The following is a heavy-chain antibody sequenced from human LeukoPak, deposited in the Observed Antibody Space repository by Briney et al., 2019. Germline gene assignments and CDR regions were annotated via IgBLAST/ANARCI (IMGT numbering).Heavy chain of an antibody. Sequence: GGSLRLSCAASGFSFDDYAMHWVRQAPGKGLEWVSSISWNSGSIGYADSVKERFTISRDNAKNSLYLQMNSLRDEDTALYYCARDVGRGDGMDVWGLGTTVTVSS. CDR1: GFSFDDYA. CDR3: ARDVGRGDGMDV. J-gene: IGHJ6*02. CDR2: ISWNSGSI. V-gene: IGHV3-9*01.